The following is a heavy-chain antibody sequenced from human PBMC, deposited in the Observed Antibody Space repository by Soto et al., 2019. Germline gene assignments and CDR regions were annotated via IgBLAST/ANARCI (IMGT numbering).Heavy chain of an antibody. D-gene: IGHD5-12*01. CDR1: GYTFTSYD. Sequence: ASVKVSCKASGYTFTSYDINWVRQATGQGLEWMGWMNPNSGNTGYAQKFQGRVTMTRNTSISTAYMELSSLRSEDTAVYYCARGAVATINYYYYYDMDVWGKGTTVTVSS. CDR3: ARGAVATINYYYYYDMDV. CDR2: MNPNSGNT. V-gene: IGHV1-8*01. J-gene: IGHJ6*03.